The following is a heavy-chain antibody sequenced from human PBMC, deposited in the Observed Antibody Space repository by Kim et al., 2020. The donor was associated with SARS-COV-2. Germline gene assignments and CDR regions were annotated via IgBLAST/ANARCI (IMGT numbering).Heavy chain of an antibody. D-gene: IGHD2-15*01. CDR3: VREGDFDGGSFFFDS. CDR2: VYHSGST. V-gene: IGHV4-59*11. CDR1: GAYITNHY. J-gene: IGHJ5*01. Sequence: SETLSLTCTVSGAYITNHYWSWIRQPPGKGLEWIGNVYHSGSTSYNPSLKSRVTMSVETSKRQFSLQVNSVTAADTAIYYCVREGDFDGGSFFFDSW.